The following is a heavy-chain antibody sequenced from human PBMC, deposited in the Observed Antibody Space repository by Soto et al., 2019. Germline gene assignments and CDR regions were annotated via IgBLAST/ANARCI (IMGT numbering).Heavy chain of an antibody. CDR3: ARVPSDYYDTRANYVLDY. CDR2: ISTYNGNT. J-gene: IGHJ4*02. V-gene: IGHV1-18*01. D-gene: IGHD3-22*01. CDR1: GYTFITYG. Sequence: QVQLVQSGAEVKKPGASVKVSCKASGYTFITYGASWMRQAPGQGLDWLGGISTYNGNTRYAERLQGRVTMTTDTTTSPAYMELRYLRSDVTAVYYCARVPSDYYDTRANYVLDYWGQGTLVTVSS.